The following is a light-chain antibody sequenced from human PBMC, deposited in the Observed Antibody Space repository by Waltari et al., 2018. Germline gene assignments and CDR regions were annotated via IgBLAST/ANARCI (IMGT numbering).Light chain of an antibody. V-gene: IGLV2-23*01. CDR1: SSDVGSYNL. J-gene: IGLJ1*01. CDR3: CSYAGSSTYV. Sequence: QSAPTHPASVSGSPGQSITISCTGTSSDVGSYNLVSWYQQHPGKAPKPMIYEGSKRPSGVSNRFSGSKSGNTASLTISGLQAEDEADYYCCSYAGSSTYVFGTGTKVTVL. CDR2: EGS.